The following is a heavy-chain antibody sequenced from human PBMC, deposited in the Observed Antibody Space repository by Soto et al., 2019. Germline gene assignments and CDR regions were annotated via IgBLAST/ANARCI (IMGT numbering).Heavy chain of an antibody. CDR2: ISYGGRT. V-gene: IGHV4-39*01. J-gene: IGHJ4*02. CDR3: ARLAMQWLVGDSDS. CDR1: GASITSRSYY. D-gene: IGHD6-19*01. Sequence: PSETLSLTCFVSGASITSRSYYWGWIRQPPGKGLEWIGSISYGGRTDYDPSLKSRATIFVDTSKNQFSLSLSSVTAADTAIYYCARLAMQWLVGDSDSWGQGTLVTVSS.